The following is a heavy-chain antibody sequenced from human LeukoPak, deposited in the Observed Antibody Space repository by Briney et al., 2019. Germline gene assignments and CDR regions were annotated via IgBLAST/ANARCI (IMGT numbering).Heavy chain of an antibody. CDR1: GGSISSGSYY. D-gene: IGHD1-26*01. V-gene: IGHV4-61*02. J-gene: IGHJ6*02. CDR2: IYTSGST. Sequence: PSETLSLTCTVSGGSISSGSYYWSWIRQPAGKGLEWIGRIYTSGSTNYNPSLKSRVTISVDTSKNQFSLKLSSVTAADTAVYYCARQRRRGILPMDVWGQGTTVTVSS. CDR3: ARQRRRGILPMDV.